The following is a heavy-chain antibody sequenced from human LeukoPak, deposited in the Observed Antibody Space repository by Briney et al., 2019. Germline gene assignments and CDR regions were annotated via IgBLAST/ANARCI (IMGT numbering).Heavy chain of an antibody. J-gene: IGHJ4*02. CDR3: ARARKAIVVVPAALDY. CDR1: GGSFSGYY. D-gene: IGHD2-2*01. Sequence: SWETLSLTCAVYGGSFSGYYWSWIRQPPGKGLEWIGEINHSGSTNYNPSLKSRVTISVDTSKNQFSLKLSSVTAADTAVYYCARARKAIVVVPAALDYWGQGTLVTVSS. CDR2: INHSGST. V-gene: IGHV4-34*01.